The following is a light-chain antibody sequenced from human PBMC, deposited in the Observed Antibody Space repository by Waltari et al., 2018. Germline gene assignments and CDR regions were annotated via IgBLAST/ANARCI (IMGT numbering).Light chain of an antibody. Sequence: DIQMTQSPSSLSAFVGDGVTLTCRASQDISSWLAWYQQKPGKAPNLLIYKTSNLQSGVPSRFSGSGSGTEFTLTISNLQPEDFATYYCQQYKSSPVSFGQGTKLEI. CDR2: KTS. CDR3: QQYKSSPVS. CDR1: QDISSW. V-gene: IGKV1-5*03. J-gene: IGKJ2*03.